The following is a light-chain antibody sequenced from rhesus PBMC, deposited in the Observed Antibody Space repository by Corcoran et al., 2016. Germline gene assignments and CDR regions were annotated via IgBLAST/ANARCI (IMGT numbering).Light chain of an antibody. J-gene: IGKJ2*01. CDR2: YAT. V-gene: IGKV1-25*01. Sequence: DIQMTQSPSSVSASVGDRVTITWRASQVISNYLAWYQQKPGNAPKLLLYYATALQTGVPSRFSGSGSGTDFTLLIISLQPEDFATYYFQQYNSFPSRFGQGTKVEIK. CDR1: QVISNY. CDR3: QQYNSFPSR.